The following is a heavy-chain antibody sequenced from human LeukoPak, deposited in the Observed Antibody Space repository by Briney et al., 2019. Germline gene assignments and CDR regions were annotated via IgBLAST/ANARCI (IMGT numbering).Heavy chain of an antibody. CDR2: IYYSGST. Sequence: SETLSLTCTVSGDSISTYYWSWIRQPPGKGLEWIGSIYYSGSTNYNPSLKSRVTISVDTSKNQFSLKLSSVTAADTAVYYCARAPEMATISIYVSWGQGTLVTVSS. V-gene: IGHV4-59*12. CDR3: ARAPEMATISIYVS. J-gene: IGHJ4*02. D-gene: IGHD5-24*01. CDR1: GDSISTYY.